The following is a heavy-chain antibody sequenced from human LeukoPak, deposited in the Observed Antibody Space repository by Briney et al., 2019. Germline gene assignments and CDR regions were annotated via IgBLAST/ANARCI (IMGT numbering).Heavy chain of an antibody. CDR3: ARVSSGSYFGYYYYYMDV. CDR1: GFTFSNYW. Sequence: GSLRLSCAASGFTFSNYWMHWVRQAPGKGLVWVSRINSDGSSTSYADSVKGRFTISRDNAKNTQYLQMNSLRAEDTAVYYCARVSSGSYFGYYYYYMDVWGKETTVTVSS. J-gene: IGHJ6*03. V-gene: IGHV3-74*01. D-gene: IGHD1-26*01. CDR2: INSDGSST.